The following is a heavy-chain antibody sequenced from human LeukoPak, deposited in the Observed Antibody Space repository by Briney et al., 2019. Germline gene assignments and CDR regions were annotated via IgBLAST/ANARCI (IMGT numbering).Heavy chain of an antibody. Sequence: SETLSLTCAVSGGSISSGWWWSWVRQPPGKGLEWIGEIHHSGSTHYNPSLKSRLSISVDKSKNQFLLKLTSMAAADTAVYYCARNGDYCLDYWGQGTLVTVSS. V-gene: IGHV4-4*02. CDR1: GGSISSGWW. D-gene: IGHD3-10*01. CDR2: IHHSGST. CDR3: ARNGDYCLDY. J-gene: IGHJ4*02.